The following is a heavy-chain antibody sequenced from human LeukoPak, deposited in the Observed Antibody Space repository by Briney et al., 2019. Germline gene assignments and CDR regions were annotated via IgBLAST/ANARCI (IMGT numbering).Heavy chain of an antibody. CDR2: ISDIGSI. Sequence: PSETLSLTCAVYGGSISSYYWSWIRQPPGKGLEWIAYISDIGSINYNPSLKSRVTISLDTSKNQFSLKLSSVTAADTAVYYCAGHHPRNTVDFWGQGTLVTVSS. CDR3: AGHHPRNTVDF. V-gene: IGHV4-59*08. CDR1: GGSISSYY. J-gene: IGHJ4*02. D-gene: IGHD2-8*02.